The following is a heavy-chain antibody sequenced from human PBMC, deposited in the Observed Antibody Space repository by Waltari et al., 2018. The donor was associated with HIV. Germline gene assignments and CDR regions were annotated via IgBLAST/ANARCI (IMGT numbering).Heavy chain of an antibody. D-gene: IGHD3-22*01. CDR3: ARQVGAYDSSGPIPTSFDY. Sequence: QVQLQESGPGLVKPSETLSLTCTVSGGSISSYYWSWIRQPPGKGLEWIGYIYYSGSTNYNPSLKSRVTISVDTSKNQFSLKLSSVTAADTAVYYCARQVGAYDSSGPIPTSFDYWGQGTLVTVSS. CDR2: IYYSGST. J-gene: IGHJ4*02. CDR1: GGSISSYY. V-gene: IGHV4-59*08.